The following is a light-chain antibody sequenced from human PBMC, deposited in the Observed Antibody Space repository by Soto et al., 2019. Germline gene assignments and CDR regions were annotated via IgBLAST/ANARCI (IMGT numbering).Light chain of an antibody. Sequence: QSALTQPASVSGSPGQSVTISCTGTSSDVGGYNYVSWYQQHPGKAPKLLIYYVSKRPSGVSHRFSGSKSGNTASLTISGLPAEDDADDYCRSSTSGSNLMVFGGGTKLTVL. J-gene: IGLJ2*01. V-gene: IGLV2-14*01. CDR1: SSDVGGYNY. CDR2: YVS. CDR3: RSSTSGSNLMV.